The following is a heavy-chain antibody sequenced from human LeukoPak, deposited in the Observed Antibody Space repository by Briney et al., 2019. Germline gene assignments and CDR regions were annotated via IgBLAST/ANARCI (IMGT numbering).Heavy chain of an antibody. CDR2: ISSSGSTI. V-gene: IGHV3-48*03. J-gene: IGHJ6*03. CDR1: GFTFSSYE. CDR3: ARVRDYYMDV. Sequence: GGSLRLSCAASGFTFSSYEMNWVRQAPGKGLEWVSYISSSGSTIYYADSVKGRFTISRDNAKNSLYLQMNSLRAEDTAVYYCARVRDYYMDVWGKGTTVTISS.